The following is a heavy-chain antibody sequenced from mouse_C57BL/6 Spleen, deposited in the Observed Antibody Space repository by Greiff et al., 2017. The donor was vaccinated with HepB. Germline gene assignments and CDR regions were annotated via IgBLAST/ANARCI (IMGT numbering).Heavy chain of an antibody. CDR1: GFTFSSYA. CDR3: ARGEEGFDY. Sequence: EVQVVESGGGLVKPGGSLKLSCAASGFTFSSYAMSWVRQTPEKRLEWVATISDGGSYTYYPDNVKGRFTISRDNAKNNLYLQMSHLKSEDTAMYYCARGEEGFDYWGQGTTLTVSS. V-gene: IGHV5-4*01. J-gene: IGHJ2*01. CDR2: ISDGGSYT.